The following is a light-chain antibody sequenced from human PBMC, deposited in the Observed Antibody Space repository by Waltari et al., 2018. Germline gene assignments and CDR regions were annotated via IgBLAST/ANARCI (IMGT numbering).Light chain of an antibody. CDR3: QQRGSWPRT. CDR2: DAS. J-gene: IGKJ2*01. V-gene: IGKV3-11*01. Sequence: EIVLTQSPATLSLSPWERATLSCRASQSVSSNLGWYQQKPGLAPRLLIFDASNRATGIPARFSGSGSGTDFTLTISSLEPEDFAVYYCQQRGSWPRTFGQGTKLEIK. CDR1: QSVSSN.